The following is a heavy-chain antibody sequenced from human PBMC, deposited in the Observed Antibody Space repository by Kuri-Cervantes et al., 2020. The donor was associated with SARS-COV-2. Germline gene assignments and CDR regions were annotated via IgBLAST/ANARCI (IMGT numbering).Heavy chain of an antibody. J-gene: IGHJ4*02. Sequence: GGSLRLSCAASGFTFSNYWMHWVRQGPGKGLVWVSRINSDGSSTSYADSVKGRFTISRDNSKNTLYLQMNSLRAEDTAVYYCAKDHFGLAASPGQVAFDYWGQGTLVTVSS. D-gene: IGHD6-13*01. V-gene: IGHV3-74*01. CDR2: INSDGSST. CDR3: AKDHFGLAASPGQVAFDY. CDR1: GFTFSNYW.